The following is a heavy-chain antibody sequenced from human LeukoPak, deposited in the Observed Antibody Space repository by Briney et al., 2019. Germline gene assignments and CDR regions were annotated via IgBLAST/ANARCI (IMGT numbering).Heavy chain of an antibody. CDR2: ISHSGST. J-gene: IGHJ5*02. CDR1: GGSFSGYY. V-gene: IGHV4-34*01. CDR3: AREAVLLWFGESDNWFDP. Sequence: SETLSLTCAVYGGSFSGYYWSWIRQPPGKGLEWIGEISHSGSTNYNPSLKSRVTISVDTSKNQFSLKLSSVTAADTAVYYCAREAVLLWFGESDNWFDPWGQGTLVTVSS. D-gene: IGHD3-10*01.